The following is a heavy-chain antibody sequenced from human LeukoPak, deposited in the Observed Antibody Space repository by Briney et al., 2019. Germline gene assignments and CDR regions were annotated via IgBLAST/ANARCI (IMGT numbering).Heavy chain of an antibody. CDR3: ATQRGSYLWGTDFDY. Sequence: ASVTVSCKASGYTFTIYYMHWVRQAPGQGLEWMGWINPNSGDTKYSQKFQGRVTMTRDTSISTAYMELSRLRSDDTAVYYCATQRGSYLWGTDFDYWGQGTLVTASS. CDR1: GYTFTIYY. D-gene: IGHD3-16*01. J-gene: IGHJ4*02. V-gene: IGHV1-2*02. CDR2: INPNSGDT.